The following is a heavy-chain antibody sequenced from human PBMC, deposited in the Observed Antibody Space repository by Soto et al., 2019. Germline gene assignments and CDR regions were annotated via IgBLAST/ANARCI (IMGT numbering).Heavy chain of an antibody. CDR2: ISGSGGAT. D-gene: IGHD6-19*01. CDR3: AKADSGWSPFDS. J-gene: IGHJ4*02. V-gene: IGHV3-23*01. Sequence: EVQLLESGGGLVQPGGSLRLSCAASGFTFSSYAMSWVRQAPGKGLEWVSAISGSGGATYYADSVKGRFTISRDNSKNMLYLQMNSLRAEDTAVYYCAKADSGWSPFDSWGQGTLVTVSS. CDR1: GFTFSSYA.